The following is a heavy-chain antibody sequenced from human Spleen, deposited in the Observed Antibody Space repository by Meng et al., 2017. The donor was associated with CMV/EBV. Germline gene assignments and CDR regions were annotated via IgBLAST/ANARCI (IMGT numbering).Heavy chain of an antibody. D-gene: IGHD3-16*01. CDR2: ITTVSDDT. Sequence: LRLSCETSGFILTNYNMNWVRQAPGKGLEWVASITTVSDDTYCADSVKGRFTISRDNAKSSLFLQMNNLRVEDTAIYYCARRGAVWEWGQGTLVTVSS. V-gene: IGHV3-21*01. CDR1: GFILTNYN. J-gene: IGHJ4*02. CDR3: ARRGAVWE.